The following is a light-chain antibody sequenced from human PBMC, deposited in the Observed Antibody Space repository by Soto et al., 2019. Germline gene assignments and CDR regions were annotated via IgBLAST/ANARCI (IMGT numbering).Light chain of an antibody. CDR2: KAS. J-gene: IGKJ1*01. Sequence: DIPMTQSPSTLSASVGDRVTITCRASQSISNWLAWYQQKPGKAPKLLIYKASSLESGVPSRVSGSGSGTEFTLTISSLQPDDFATYYCQQYNSSFGQGTKVEIK. CDR1: QSISNW. CDR3: QQYNSS. V-gene: IGKV1-5*03.